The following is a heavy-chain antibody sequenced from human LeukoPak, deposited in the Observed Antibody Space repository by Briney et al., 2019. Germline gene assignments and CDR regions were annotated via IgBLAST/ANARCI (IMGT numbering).Heavy chain of an antibody. J-gene: IGHJ4*02. CDR2: ISSSSSYI. V-gene: IGHV3-21*01. CDR1: GFTFSNYS. CDR3: ARGGSAMASY. D-gene: IGHD5-18*01. Sequence: GGSLRLSCAASGFTFSNYSMNWVRQAPGKGLEWVSSISSSSSYIYYADSVKGRFTISRDNAKNSLYLQMNSLRAEDTAVYYCARGGSAMASYWGQGTLVTVSS.